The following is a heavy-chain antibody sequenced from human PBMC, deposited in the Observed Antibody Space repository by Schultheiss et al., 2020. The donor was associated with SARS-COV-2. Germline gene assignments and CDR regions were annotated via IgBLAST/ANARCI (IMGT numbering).Heavy chain of an antibody. CDR3: ARGPPQTGSYYYYGMDV. D-gene: IGHD7-27*01. Sequence: SQTLSLTCTVSGGSISSYYWSWIRQPAGKGLEWIGYIYYSGSTYYNPSLKSRVTISVDTSKNQFSLKLSSVTAADTAVYYCARGPPQTGSYYYYGMDVWGQGTTVTVSS. J-gene: IGHJ6*02. V-gene: IGHV4-59*06. CDR2: IYYSGST. CDR1: GGSISSYY.